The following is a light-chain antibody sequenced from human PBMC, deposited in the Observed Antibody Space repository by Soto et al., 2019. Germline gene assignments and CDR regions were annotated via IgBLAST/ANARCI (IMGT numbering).Light chain of an antibody. Sequence: VLTQPASVSGSPGQSITISCTGTSSDVGGHDYVSWYQQHPGIAPKLMIYEVSNRPSGVSNRFSGSRSGTTASLTISGLQAEDEADYYCSSYTSSRTLVFGTGTKVTVL. J-gene: IGLJ1*01. V-gene: IGLV2-14*01. CDR2: EVS. CDR1: SSDVGGHDY. CDR3: SSYTSSRTLV.